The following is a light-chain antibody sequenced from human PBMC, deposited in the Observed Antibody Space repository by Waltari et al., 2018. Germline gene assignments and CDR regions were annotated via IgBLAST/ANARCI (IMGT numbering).Light chain of an antibody. CDR1: QSISSY. V-gene: IGKV1-39*01. Sequence: IQLTQSPSSLSASVGDRATITCRASQSISSYLNWYQQKRGKAPKLIIYAASSLQSGVPSRFSGSGSGTDFTLTISSLQPEDFATYYCQQSYSTPLFGGGTKVEIK. CDR3: QQSYSTPL. CDR2: AAS. J-gene: IGKJ4*01.